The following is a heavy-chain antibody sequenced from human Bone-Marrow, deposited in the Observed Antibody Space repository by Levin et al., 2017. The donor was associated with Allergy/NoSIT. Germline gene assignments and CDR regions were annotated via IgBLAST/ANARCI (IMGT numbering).Heavy chain of an antibody. CDR2: IGVYNGNT. V-gene: IGHV1-18*01. Sequence: GESLKISCKPSGYTFTTYDISWVRQAPGQGLEWLGWIGVYNGNTNYAQKFQGRVTMTTDTSTSTAYMELRSLRSDDTAVYYCARGGGSSPGGMDVWGRGTTVTVSS. D-gene: IGHD1-26*01. CDR1: GYTFTTYD. CDR3: ARGGGSSPGGMDV. J-gene: IGHJ6*02.